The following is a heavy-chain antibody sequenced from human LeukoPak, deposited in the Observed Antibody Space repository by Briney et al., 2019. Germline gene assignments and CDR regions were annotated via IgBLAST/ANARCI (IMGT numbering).Heavy chain of an antibody. D-gene: IGHD5-24*01. CDR3: AKSRDDYNPFDY. Sequence: PGGSLRLSCAASGFTVSSNYMSWVRQAPGKGLEWVSVIYSGGSTYYADSVKGRFTISRDNSKNTLYLQMNSLRAEDTAVYYCAKSRDDYNPFDYWGQGTLVTVSS. J-gene: IGHJ4*02. CDR2: IYSGGST. V-gene: IGHV3-66*01. CDR1: GFTVSSNY.